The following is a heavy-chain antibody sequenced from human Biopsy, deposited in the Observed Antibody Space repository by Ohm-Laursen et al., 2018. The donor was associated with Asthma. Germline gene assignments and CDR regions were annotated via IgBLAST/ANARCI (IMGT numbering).Heavy chain of an antibody. CDR1: GYTFNSAG. D-gene: IGHD3-10*01. V-gene: IGHV1-18*01. J-gene: IGHJ6*02. Sequence: VKVSCKASGYTFNSAGITWVRQAPGQGLDWMGWISVYNGNTKVAQKLQDRVTMITDTSTSTAYMELRSLRSDDTAVYFCARAVDYSHYYGIDVWGQGTTVTVS. CDR3: ARAVDYSHYYGIDV. CDR2: ISVYNGNT.